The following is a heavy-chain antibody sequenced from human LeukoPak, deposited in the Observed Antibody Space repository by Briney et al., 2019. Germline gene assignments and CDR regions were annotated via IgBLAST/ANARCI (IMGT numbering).Heavy chain of an antibody. V-gene: IGHV3-48*03. J-gene: IGHJ4*02. CDR1: GFTFSSYE. Sequence: GGSLRLSCAASGFTFSSYEMNWVRQAPGKGLEWVSYISSSGSTIYYADSVKGRFTISRDNAKNSLYLQMNSLRAEDTAVYYCARAAGGLGVYDRFDYWGQGTLVTVSS. D-gene: IGHD3-16*01. CDR2: ISSSGSTI. CDR3: ARAAGGLGVYDRFDY.